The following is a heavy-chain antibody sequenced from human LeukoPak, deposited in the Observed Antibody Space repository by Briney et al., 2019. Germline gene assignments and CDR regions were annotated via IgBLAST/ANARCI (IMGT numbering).Heavy chain of an antibody. CDR2: INPSGGST. CDR1: GYTSTSYY. Sequence: ASVKVSCKASGYTSTSYYMHWVRQAPGQGLEWMGIINPSGGSTSYAQKFQGRVTMTRDTSTSTVYMELSSLRSEDTAVYYCARDFYQLPFDYWGQGTLVTVSS. J-gene: IGHJ4*02. D-gene: IGHD2-2*01. V-gene: IGHV1-46*01. CDR3: ARDFYQLPFDY.